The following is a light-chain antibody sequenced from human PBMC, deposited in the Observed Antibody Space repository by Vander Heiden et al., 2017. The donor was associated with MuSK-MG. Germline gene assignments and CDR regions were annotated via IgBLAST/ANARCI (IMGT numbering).Light chain of an antibody. CDR1: QSIGSW. CDR3: QQYNNYPWT. CDR2: RAS. V-gene: IGKV1-5*03. J-gene: IGKJ1*01. Sequence: IQITQSPSTLSASVGDRVSITCRASQSIGSWLAWYQQKPGKAPKLLIYRASNLESGVPSRFSGGGSGTEFTLTISSLQPDDFATYYCQQYNNYPWTFGQGTKVEIK.